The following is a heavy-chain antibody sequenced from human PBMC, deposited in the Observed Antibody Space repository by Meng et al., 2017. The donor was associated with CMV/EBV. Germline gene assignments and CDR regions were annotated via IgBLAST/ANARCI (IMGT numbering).Heavy chain of an antibody. D-gene: IGHD7-27*01. J-gene: IGHJ4*02. Sequence: SFVSSGFTFTDYYIHWVGQAAGKGLVLGERISGDGSNTSYADSVKDRFTISRDIARNTIYMQMNSLRVEDTAVYYCARGNWGLGYWGQGTLVTVSS. CDR1: GFTFTDYY. CDR2: ISGDGSNT. CDR3: ARGNWGLGY. V-gene: IGHV3-74*01.